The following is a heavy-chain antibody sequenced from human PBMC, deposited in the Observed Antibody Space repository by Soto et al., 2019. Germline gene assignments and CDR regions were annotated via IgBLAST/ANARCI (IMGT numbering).Heavy chain of an antibody. CDR2: IYYSGST. CDR3: ARLRGTSWHDYHYYYGMDV. CDR1: GGSISSSSYY. D-gene: IGHD2-2*01. J-gene: IGHJ6*02. V-gene: IGHV4-39*01. Sequence: SETLSLTCTVSGGSISSSSYYWGWIRQPPGKGLEWIGSIYYSGSTYYNPSLKSRVTISVDTSKNQFSLKLSSVTAADTAVYYCARLRGTSWHDYHYYYGMDVWGQGTTVTVSS.